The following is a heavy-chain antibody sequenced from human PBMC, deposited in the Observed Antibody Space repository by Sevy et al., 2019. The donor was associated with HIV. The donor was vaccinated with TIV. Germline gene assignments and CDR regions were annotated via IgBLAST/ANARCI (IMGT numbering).Heavy chain of an antibody. CDR1: GYTFTSYG. D-gene: IGHD3-22*01. CDR3: ARTTMIVVAMWGGWLDP. J-gene: IGHJ5*02. Sequence: ASLKVSCKASGYTFTSYGISWVRQAPGQGLEWMGWISAYNGNTNYAQKLQGRVTMTTDTSTSTAYMELRSLRSDDTAVYYCARTTMIVVAMWGGWLDPWGQGTLVTVSS. V-gene: IGHV1-18*01. CDR2: ISAYNGNT.